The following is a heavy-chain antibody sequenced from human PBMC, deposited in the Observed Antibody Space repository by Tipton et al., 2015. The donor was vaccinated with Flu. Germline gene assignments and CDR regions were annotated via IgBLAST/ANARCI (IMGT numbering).Heavy chain of an antibody. Sequence: SLRLSCVASGFTFSGYGMYWVRQTPGKGLEWVAIISYDGSDEYYADSVKGRFTISRDNPKKTLYLQMNSLRAEDTAVYYCARHPDSAFDFRGQGTLVTVSS. CDR1: GFTFSGYG. CDR2: ISYDGSDE. J-gene: IGHJ4*02. D-gene: IGHD2-15*01. CDR3: ARHPDSAFDF. V-gene: IGHV3-30*03.